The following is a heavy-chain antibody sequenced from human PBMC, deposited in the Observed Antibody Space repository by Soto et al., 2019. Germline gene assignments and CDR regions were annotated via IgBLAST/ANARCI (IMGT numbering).Heavy chain of an antibody. Sequence: SATLSLTCTVSGGSVSSYYWSWIRQSPGKGLEWIGYIYYSGSTKYKPSLKSRVTISVDTSKNQFSLKVSSATAADTAVYYCARHSSRNYGLSYFDYGGLGALVTVPS. J-gene: IGHJ4*02. CDR2: IYYSGST. V-gene: IGHV4-59*08. CDR1: GGSVSSYY. D-gene: IGHD4-4*01. CDR3: ARHSSRNYGLSYFDY.